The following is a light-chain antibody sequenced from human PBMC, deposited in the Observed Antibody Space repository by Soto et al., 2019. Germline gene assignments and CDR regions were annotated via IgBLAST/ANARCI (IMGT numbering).Light chain of an antibody. Sequence: QCVLTQPPSVSGAPGQRVTISCTGSSDNIGADYDVHWYQQLPGTAPKLLIYGNSNRPSGVPDRFSGSKSGTSASLAITGLQAEDEADYYCQSYDSSLSAVVFGGGTKLTAL. CDR1: SDNIGADYD. CDR2: GNS. V-gene: IGLV1-40*01. J-gene: IGLJ3*02. CDR3: QSYDSSLSAVV.